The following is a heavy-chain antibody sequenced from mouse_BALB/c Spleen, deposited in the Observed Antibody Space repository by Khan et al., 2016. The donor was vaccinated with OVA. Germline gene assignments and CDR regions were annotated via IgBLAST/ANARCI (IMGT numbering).Heavy chain of an antibody. D-gene: IGHD2-12*01. V-gene: IGHV5-4*02. CDR1: GFTFSDYY. J-gene: IGHJ3*01. Sequence: VELVESGGGLVKPGGSLKLSCAASGFTFSDYYMYWVRPTPEKRLEWVATISDGCSYTYYPDSVKGRFPISRDDVKNNLYLQMSSLKSEDTAMDYCARGFYSGPFTYWGQGTLVTVSA. CDR2: ISDGCSYT. CDR3: ARGFYSGPFTY.